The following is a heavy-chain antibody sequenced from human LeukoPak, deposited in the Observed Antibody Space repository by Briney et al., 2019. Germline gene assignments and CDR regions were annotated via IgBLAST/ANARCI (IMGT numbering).Heavy chain of an antibody. CDR3: ARRVGTKGAFDI. CDR2: IIPIVDIP. CDR1: GGTFTSYS. Sequence: VKVSCTASGGTFTSYSISWVRQAPGQGIEWMGRIIPIVDIPNYAQKFQGRVTITADESTSTAYMELRSLRSEETAVYYCARRVGTKGAFDIWGQGTMVIVSS. D-gene: IGHD1-26*01. V-gene: IGHV1-69*10. J-gene: IGHJ3*02.